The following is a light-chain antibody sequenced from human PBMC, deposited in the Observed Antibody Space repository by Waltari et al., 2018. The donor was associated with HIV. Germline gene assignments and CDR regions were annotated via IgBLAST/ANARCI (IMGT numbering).Light chain of an antibody. J-gene: IGKJ2*01. Sequence: DIQMTQSPSSLSASVGDRVTITCRASQSISIYLNWYQQKPGKAPKLLIYAASSLQSGVPSRFSGSGSVTDFTLTISSLQPEDFATYYCQQSYSTPMYTFGQGTKLEI. V-gene: IGKV1-39*01. CDR3: QQSYSTPMYT. CDR1: QSISIY. CDR2: AAS.